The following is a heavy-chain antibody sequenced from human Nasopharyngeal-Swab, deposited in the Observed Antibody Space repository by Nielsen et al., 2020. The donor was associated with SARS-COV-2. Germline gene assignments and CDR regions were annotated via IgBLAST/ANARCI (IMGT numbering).Heavy chain of an antibody. CDR3: AAGDISGNASAFDY. D-gene: IGHD3-3*02. CDR1: GFTFTSSA. Sequence: SVKVSCKASGFTFTSSAVQWVRQARGQRLEWIGWIDVGSGNTNYAQKFQGRVTMTRHISTTTAYIKLSSLRSEDKAVHYCAAGDISGNASAFDYWSQGTLVSVSS. V-gene: IGHV1-58*01. CDR2: IDVGSGNT. J-gene: IGHJ4*02.